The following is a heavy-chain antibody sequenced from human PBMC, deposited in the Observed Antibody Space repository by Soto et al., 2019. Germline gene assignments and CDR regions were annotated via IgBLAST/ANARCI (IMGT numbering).Heavy chain of an antibody. D-gene: IGHD3-3*01. CDR1: GGTFSSYA. Sequence: GTSAKVSCKASGGTFSSYAISWVRQAPGQGLEWMGGIIPIFGTANYAQKFQGRVTITADESTSTAYMELSSLRSEDTAVYYCARDLRPRSGYYHWGQGTLVTVSS. V-gene: IGHV1-69*01. CDR2: IIPIFGTA. J-gene: IGHJ5*02. CDR3: ARDLRPRSGYYH.